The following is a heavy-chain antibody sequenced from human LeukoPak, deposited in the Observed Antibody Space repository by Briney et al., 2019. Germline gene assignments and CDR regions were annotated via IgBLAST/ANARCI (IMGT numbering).Heavy chain of an antibody. CDR1: GFTFTSHW. Sequence: PGGCLRLSCAASGFTFTSHWMSWVRQAPGKGREWGARMNLDGSEKYYVDSVKGRFPISRDNAKTSLYLEMNSLRAEDTAVYYCARDATYCTNGVCYTRFDYWGQGTLVTVSS. CDR2: MNLDGSEK. J-gene: IGHJ4*02. V-gene: IGHV3-7*01. CDR3: ARDATYCTNGVCYTRFDY. D-gene: IGHD2-8*01.